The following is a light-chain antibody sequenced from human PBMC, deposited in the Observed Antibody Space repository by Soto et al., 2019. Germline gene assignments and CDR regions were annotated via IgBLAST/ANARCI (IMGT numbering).Light chain of an antibody. J-gene: IGKJ1*01. CDR2: GAS. Sequence: EIVMTQSPATLSVSPGERATLSCRASQSVSNNLAWYQKKPGQAPRVLIYGASTRATGIPARFSGSGSGTEFTLTISSLQSEDFAFYYCQQYNNWWTFGQGIRVDMK. CDR3: QQYNNWWT. V-gene: IGKV3-15*01. CDR1: QSVSNN.